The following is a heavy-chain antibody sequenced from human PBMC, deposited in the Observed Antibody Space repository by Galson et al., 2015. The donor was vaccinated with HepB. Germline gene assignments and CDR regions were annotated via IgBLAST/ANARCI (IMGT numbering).Heavy chain of an antibody. V-gene: IGHV3-7*01. CDR2: IKQDGSEK. CDR3: ARAIYGDWGSDAFDI. J-gene: IGHJ3*02. D-gene: IGHD4-17*01. CDR1: GFTFSNYW. Sequence: SLRLSCAASGFTFSNYWMSWVRQAPGKRLEWVANIKQDGSEKHYVDSVKGRFTISRDNVKNSLYLQMSTLRAEDTAVYYCARAIYGDWGSDAFDIWGQGTMVTVSS.